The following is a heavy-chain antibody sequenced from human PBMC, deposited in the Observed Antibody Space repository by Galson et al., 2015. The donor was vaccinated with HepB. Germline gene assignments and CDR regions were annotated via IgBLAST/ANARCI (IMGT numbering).Heavy chain of an antibody. J-gene: IGHJ1*01. D-gene: IGHD5-12*01. Sequence: SLRLSCAASGFTFSSYAMHWVRQAPGKGLEYVSAISSNGGSTYYANSVKGRFTISRDNSKNTLYLQMGSLRAEDMAVYYCARGGGSGPEYFQHWGQGTLVTVSS. CDR3: ARGGGSGPEYFQH. CDR1: GFTFSSYA. CDR2: ISSNGGST. V-gene: IGHV3-64*01.